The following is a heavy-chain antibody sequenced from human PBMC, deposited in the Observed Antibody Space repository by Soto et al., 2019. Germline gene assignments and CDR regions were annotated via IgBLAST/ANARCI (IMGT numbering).Heavy chain of an antibody. V-gene: IGHV4-59*08. D-gene: IGHD6-13*01. Sequence: SETLSLTCTVSGGSISSYYWSWIRQPPGKGLEWIGYIYYSGSTNYNPSLKSRVTISVDTSKNQFSLKLSSVTAADTAVYYCARSYHSSWYPPPGENWFDPWGQGTLVTVSS. CDR2: IYYSGST. CDR3: ARSYHSSWYPPPGENWFDP. CDR1: GGSISSYY. J-gene: IGHJ5*02.